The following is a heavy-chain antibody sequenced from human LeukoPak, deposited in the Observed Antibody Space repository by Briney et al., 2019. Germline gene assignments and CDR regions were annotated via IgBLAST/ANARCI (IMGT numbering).Heavy chain of an antibody. CDR3: ARDSPYCSSTSCYLQTYYYYYMDV. D-gene: IGHD2-2*01. J-gene: IGHJ6*03. Sequence: EASVKVSCKASGYTFTSYGISWVRQAPGQGLEWMGWISAYNGNTNYAQKLQGRVTMTTDTSTSTAYMELRSLRSDDTAVYYCARDSPYCSSTSCYLQTYYYYYMDVWGKGTTVTVSS. CDR2: ISAYNGNT. V-gene: IGHV1-18*01. CDR1: GYTFTSYG.